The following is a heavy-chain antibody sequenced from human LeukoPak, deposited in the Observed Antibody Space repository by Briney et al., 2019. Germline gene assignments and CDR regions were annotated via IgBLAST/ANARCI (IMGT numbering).Heavy chain of an antibody. CDR2: IRGRVGSS. J-gene: IGHJ1*01. CDR1: GFTLSKAW. CDR3: ARDYPDGGGGRYFDWLPVF. V-gene: IGHV3-23*01. Sequence: GGSLRLSCGASGFTLSKAWVRWVRGAPGEGGEGVTDIRGRVGSSYYAPSVKGRSSISRANSETTPYLQMNSLSAEDTAVYYCARDYPDGGGGRYFDWLPVFWGQGTLVTVSS. D-gene: IGHD3-9*01.